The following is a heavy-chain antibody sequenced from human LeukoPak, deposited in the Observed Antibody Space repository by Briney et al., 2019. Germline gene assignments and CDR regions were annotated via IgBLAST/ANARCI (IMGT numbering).Heavy chain of an antibody. CDR2: INPNSGGT. D-gene: IGHD2-21*02. CDR3: ARASPDWGDSDY. Sequence: ASLKVSCKASGYTFTGHYMHWVRQAPGQGLEWMGWINPNSGGTNYAQKFQGRFTMTRDTSISTAYMELSRLRSDDTAVYYCARASPDWGDSDYWGQGTLVTVSS. J-gene: IGHJ4*02. CDR1: GYTFTGHY. V-gene: IGHV1-2*02.